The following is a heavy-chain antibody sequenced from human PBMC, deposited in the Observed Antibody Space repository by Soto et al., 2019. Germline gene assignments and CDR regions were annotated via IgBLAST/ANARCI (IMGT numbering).Heavy chain of an antibody. V-gene: IGHV3-74*01. Sequence: EVQLVESGGGLVQPGGSLRLSCVASGFSFSSHWMHWVRQDPGKGLVWVSRINGGGTYATYADAVKGRFTISRDNAKNTLYLQMNSLGAEDTAVYYCVREDGFDQWGQGTLVTVSS. CDR3: VREDGFDQ. CDR2: INGGGTYA. CDR1: GFSFSSHW. J-gene: IGHJ4*02.